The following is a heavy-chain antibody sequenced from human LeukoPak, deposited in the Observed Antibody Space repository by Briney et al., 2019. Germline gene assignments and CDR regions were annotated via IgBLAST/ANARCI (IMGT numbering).Heavy chain of an antibody. Sequence: NTSETLSLTCTVSGGSISSSSYYWGWIRQPPGKGLEWIGSIYYSGSTYYNPSLKSRVTISVDTSKNQFSLNLNSVTAADTAVYFCARDEGSAYPFDYWGQGTLVTVSS. J-gene: IGHJ4*02. V-gene: IGHV4-39*07. CDR3: ARDEGSAYPFDY. D-gene: IGHD3-22*01. CDR2: IYYSGST. CDR1: GGSISSSSYY.